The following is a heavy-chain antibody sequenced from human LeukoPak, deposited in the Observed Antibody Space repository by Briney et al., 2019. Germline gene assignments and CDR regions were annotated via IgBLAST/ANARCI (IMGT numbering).Heavy chain of an antibody. J-gene: IGHJ6*02. CDR1: GGTFSSYG. CDR3: ARVDGDYDYYGMDV. Sequence: SCKASGGTFSSYGMHWVRQAPGKGLEWVAVIWYDGSNKYYADSVKGRFTISRDNSKNTLYLQMNSLRAEDTAVYYCARVDGDYDYYGMDVWGQGTTVTVSS. CDR2: IWYDGSNK. V-gene: IGHV3-33*01. D-gene: IGHD4-17*01.